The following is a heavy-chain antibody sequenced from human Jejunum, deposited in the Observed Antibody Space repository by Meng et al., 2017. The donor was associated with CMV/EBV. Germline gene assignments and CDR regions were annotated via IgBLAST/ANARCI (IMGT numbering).Heavy chain of an antibody. CDR1: GGSVSSSDYI. D-gene: IGHD4-23*01. J-gene: IGHJ4*02. CDR2: IYHSGST. Sequence: TVSGGSVSSSDYIWGWIRQPPGKGLEWIGSIYHSGSTYYNPSLKSRVTISVDTSKNQFSLKLSSVTAADTAVYYCASTDGNEYFDYWGQGTLVTVSS. CDR3: ASTDGNEYFDY. V-gene: IGHV4-39*07.